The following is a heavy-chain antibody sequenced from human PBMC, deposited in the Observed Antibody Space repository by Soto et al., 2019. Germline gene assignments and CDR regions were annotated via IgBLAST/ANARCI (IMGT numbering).Heavy chain of an antibody. Sequence: PSETLSLTCTVSGGSISSYYWSWIRQPPGKGLEWIGYIYYSGSTNYNPSLKSRVTISVDTSKNQFSLKLSSVTAADTAVYYCARGIWGSYAIDYWGQGTLVTVSS. CDR1: GGSISSYY. J-gene: IGHJ4*02. V-gene: IGHV4-59*01. D-gene: IGHD3-16*01. CDR3: ARGIWGSYAIDY. CDR2: IYYSGST.